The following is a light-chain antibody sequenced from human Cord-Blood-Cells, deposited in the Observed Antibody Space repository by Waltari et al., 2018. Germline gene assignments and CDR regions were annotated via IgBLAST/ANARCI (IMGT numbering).Light chain of an antibody. CDR1: QSVLYSSNIKNY. V-gene: IGKV4-1*01. CDR3: QQYYSTPWT. CDR2: WAS. J-gene: IGKJ1*01. Sequence: DIVMTQSPDSLAVSLGERVTINCTSSQSVLYSSNIKNYLAGYQQKPGQPPKLLIYWASTRETGVPDRCSGSGSGTDFTLTISSLQAEDVAVYYCQQYYSTPWTFGQGTKVEIK.